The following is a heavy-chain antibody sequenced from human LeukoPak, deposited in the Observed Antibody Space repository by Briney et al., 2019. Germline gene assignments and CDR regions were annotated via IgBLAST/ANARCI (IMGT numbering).Heavy chain of an antibody. CDR1: GGSISSSSYF. Sequence: SETLSLTCTVSGGSISSSSYFWGWIRQPPGKGLEWIGTIYYSGKTYYNPSLNSRVTISLDTSKNLFSLRLTSLTAADTAVYYCAREMYNSSWYYFDHWGQGTLVTVSS. D-gene: IGHD6-13*01. CDR3: AREMYNSSWYYFDH. J-gene: IGHJ4*02. V-gene: IGHV4-39*07. CDR2: IYYSGKT.